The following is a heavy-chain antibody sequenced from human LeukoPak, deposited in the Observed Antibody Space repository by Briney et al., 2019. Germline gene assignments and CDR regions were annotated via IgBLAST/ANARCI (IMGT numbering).Heavy chain of an antibody. D-gene: IGHD3-3*01. J-gene: IGHJ4*02. CDR2: IKSEADGGST. Sequence: GGSLRLSCAASGFTFNSAWMTWIRQAPGRGLEWVGRIKSEADGGSTYYADSVKGRSTISRDNSKNTLYLQMNSLRAEDTAVYYCAREDFWSGSGVYWGQGTLVTVSS. CDR1: GFTFNSAW. CDR3: AREDFWSGSGVY. V-gene: IGHV3-15*01.